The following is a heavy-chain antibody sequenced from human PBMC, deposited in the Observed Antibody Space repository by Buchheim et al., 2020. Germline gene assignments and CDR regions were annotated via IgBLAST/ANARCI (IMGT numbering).Heavy chain of an antibody. V-gene: IGHV3-30-3*01. D-gene: IGHD2-21*02. CDR1: GFTFSSYA. J-gene: IGHJ4*02. Sequence: QVQLVESGGGVVQPGRSLRLSCAASGFTFSSYAMHWVRQAPGKGLEWVAVISYDGSNKYYADSVKGRFTISRDNSKNTLYPQMNSLRAEDTAVYYCARDEFAYCGGDCYNLDYWGQGTL. CDR3: ARDEFAYCGGDCYNLDY. CDR2: ISYDGSNK.